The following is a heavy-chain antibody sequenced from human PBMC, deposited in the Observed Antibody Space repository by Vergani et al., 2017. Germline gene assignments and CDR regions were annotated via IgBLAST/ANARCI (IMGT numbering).Heavy chain of an antibody. V-gene: IGHV1-46*03. CDR2: INPSGGST. D-gene: IGHD3-10*01. Sequence: QVQLVQSGAEVKKPGASVKVSCKASGYTFTSYYMHWVRQAPGQGLEWMGIINPSGGSTSYAQKFQGRVTMTRDTSTSTVYMELRSLGSEDTAVYYCASPRWLWFGELPPFYYYGMDVWGQGTTVTVSS. J-gene: IGHJ6*02. CDR3: ASPRWLWFGELPPFYYYGMDV. CDR1: GYTFTSYY.